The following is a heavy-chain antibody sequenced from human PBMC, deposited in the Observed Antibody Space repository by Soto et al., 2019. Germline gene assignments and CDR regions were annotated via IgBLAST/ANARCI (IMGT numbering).Heavy chain of an antibody. Sequence: GGSLRLSCAASGFTFDDYAMHWVRQAPGKGLDWVSGISWNSGSIGYADSVKGRFTISRDNAKNSLYLQMNSLRAEDTALYYCAKGYDFWSGYYTGPLAFDIWGQGTMVTVSS. J-gene: IGHJ3*02. V-gene: IGHV3-9*01. CDR1: GFTFDDYA. CDR3: AKGYDFWSGYYTGPLAFDI. CDR2: ISWNSGSI. D-gene: IGHD3-3*01.